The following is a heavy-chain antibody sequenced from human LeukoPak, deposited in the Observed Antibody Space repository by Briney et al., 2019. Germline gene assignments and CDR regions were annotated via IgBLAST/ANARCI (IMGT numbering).Heavy chain of an antibody. J-gene: IGHJ3*02. Sequence: GASVKVSCKASGYTFTGYYMHWVRQAPGQGLEWMGWINPNSGGTNYAQTFQGRVTMTRDTSISTAYMELSRLRSDDTAVYYCARDPGISSDAFDIWGQGTMVTVSS. D-gene: IGHD1-14*01. CDR2: INPNSGGT. CDR3: ARDPGISSDAFDI. CDR1: GYTFTGYY. V-gene: IGHV1-2*02.